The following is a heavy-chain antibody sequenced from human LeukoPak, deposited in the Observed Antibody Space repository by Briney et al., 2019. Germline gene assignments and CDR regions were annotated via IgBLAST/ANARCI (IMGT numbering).Heavy chain of an antibody. J-gene: IGHJ6*04. Sequence: GGSLQISCKGSGSRFTSQWISGVRQLPGKGLEGMGRIDPSDSYTSYSPSFQGHVTMSADKSINTAYLQCSSLKASDTAMYYCARTAVSSGYVGKNYYYYGMDVWGKGTMVTVSS. V-gene: IGHV5-10-1*01. D-gene: IGHD3-10*02. CDR3: ARTAVSSGYVGKNYYYYGMDV. CDR2: IDPSDSYT. CDR1: GSRFTSQW.